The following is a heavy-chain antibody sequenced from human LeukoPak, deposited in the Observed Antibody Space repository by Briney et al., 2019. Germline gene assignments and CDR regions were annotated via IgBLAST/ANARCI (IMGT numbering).Heavy chain of an antibody. J-gene: IGHJ4*02. V-gene: IGHV3-23*01. CDR1: GFIFSSYA. Sequence: GGSLRLSCAASGFIFSSYAMGWVRQAPGKGLEWVSAITGGGDSTYCADPVKGRFTISRDNSKNTLYLQMNSLRVEDTAVYYCTKGPPDSSTWYKRTEGWGQGTLVTVSS. D-gene: IGHD6-13*01. CDR2: ITGGGDST. CDR3: TKGPPDSSTWYKRTEG.